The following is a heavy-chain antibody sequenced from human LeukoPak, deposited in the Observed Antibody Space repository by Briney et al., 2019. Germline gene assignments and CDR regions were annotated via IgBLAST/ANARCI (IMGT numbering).Heavy chain of an antibody. CDR2: INPNTGGT. V-gene: IGHV1-2*02. Sequence: ASVKVSCKASGHTFTGYYMHWVRQAPGQGLEWMGWINPNTGGTDTAQKFQGRVTMTRDTSISTAYMELSRLRSDDTAVYYCTRDHCTRTNCYEDYYYGMDVWGQGTTVTVSS. J-gene: IGHJ6*02. CDR1: GHTFTGYY. D-gene: IGHD2-2*01. CDR3: TRDHCTRTNCYEDYYYGMDV.